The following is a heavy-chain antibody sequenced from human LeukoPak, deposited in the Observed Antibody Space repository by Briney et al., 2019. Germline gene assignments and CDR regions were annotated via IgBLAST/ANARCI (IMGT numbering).Heavy chain of an antibody. V-gene: IGHV1-2*02. Sequence: ASVKVSCKASGYTFTGYYMHWVRQAPGQGPEWMGWINPNSGGTNYAQKFQGRVTMTRDTSISTAYMELSRLRSDDTAVYYCARDSIYGDYVVLDYWGQGTLVTVSS. J-gene: IGHJ4*02. CDR1: GYTFTGYY. CDR2: INPNSGGT. CDR3: ARDSIYGDYVVLDY. D-gene: IGHD4-17*01.